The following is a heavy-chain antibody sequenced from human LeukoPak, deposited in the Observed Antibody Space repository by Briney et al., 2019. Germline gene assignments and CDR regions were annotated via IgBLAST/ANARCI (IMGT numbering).Heavy chain of an antibody. CDR3: ARSGRDIVVVPAAEGFDP. V-gene: IGHV1-24*01. D-gene: IGHD2-2*01. CDR1: GYTLTELS. CDR2: FDPEDGET. Sequence: ASVKVSCKVSGYTLTELSMHWVRQAPGKGLEWVGGFDPEDGETIYAQKFQGRVTMTGDTSTSTVYMELSSLRSEDTAVYYCARSGRDIVVVPAAEGFDPWGQGTLVTVSS. J-gene: IGHJ5*02.